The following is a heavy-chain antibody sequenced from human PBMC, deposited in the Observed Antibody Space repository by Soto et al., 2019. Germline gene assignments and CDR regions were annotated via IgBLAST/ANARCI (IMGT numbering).Heavy chain of an antibody. Sequence: GASVKVSCKASGYTFTGYYMHWVRQAPGQGLEWMGWINPNSGGTNYAQKFQGWVTMTRDTSISTAYMELSRLRSDDTAVYYCARGAVAGTSEYFDYWGQGTLVTVSS. CDR3: ARGAVAGTSEYFDY. V-gene: IGHV1-2*04. J-gene: IGHJ4*02. D-gene: IGHD6-19*01. CDR2: INPNSGGT. CDR1: GYTFTGYY.